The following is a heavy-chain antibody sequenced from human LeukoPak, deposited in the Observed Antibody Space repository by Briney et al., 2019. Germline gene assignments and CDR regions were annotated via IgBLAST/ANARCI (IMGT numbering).Heavy chain of an antibody. CDR2: IYYSGST. CDR3: ARAPLITMVRGVIIKGFDY. V-gene: IGHV4-59*01. J-gene: IGHJ4*02. D-gene: IGHD3-10*01. Sequence: SETLSLTCTVSGGSISSYYWSWIRQPPGKGLEWIGYIYYSGSTNYNPSLKSRVTISVDTSKNQFSLKLSSVTAADTAVYYCARAPLITMVRGVIIKGFDYWGQGTLVTVSS. CDR1: GGSISSYY.